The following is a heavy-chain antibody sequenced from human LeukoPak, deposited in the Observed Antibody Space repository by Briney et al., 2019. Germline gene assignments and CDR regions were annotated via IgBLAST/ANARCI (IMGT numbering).Heavy chain of an antibody. CDR1: GYTFTGYY. CDR2: INPNSGGT. D-gene: IGHD2-2*01. V-gene: IGHV1-2*02. CDR3: AREMYCSSTSCYAYFDY. Sequence: ASVKVSCKASGYTFTGYYMHWVRQAPGQGLEWMGWINPNSGGTNYAQKFQGRVTMTRDTSISTAYVELSRLRSDDTAVYYCAREMYCSSTSCYAYFDYWGQGTLVTVSS. J-gene: IGHJ4*02.